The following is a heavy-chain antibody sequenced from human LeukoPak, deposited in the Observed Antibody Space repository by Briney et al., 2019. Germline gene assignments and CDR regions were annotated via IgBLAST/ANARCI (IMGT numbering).Heavy chain of an antibody. V-gene: IGHV4-59*01. Sequence: SETLSLTRTVSGGSISSYYWSWIRQPPGKGLEWIGYIYYSGSTNYNPSLKSRVTISVDTSKNQFSLKLSSVTAADTAVYYCARITMVRGVIIHYYFDYWGQGTLVTVSS. J-gene: IGHJ4*02. CDR2: IYYSGST. CDR3: ARITMVRGVIIHYYFDY. CDR1: GGSISSYY. D-gene: IGHD3-10*01.